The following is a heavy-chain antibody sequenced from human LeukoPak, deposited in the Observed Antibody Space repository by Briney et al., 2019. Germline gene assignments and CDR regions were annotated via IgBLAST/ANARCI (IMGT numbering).Heavy chain of an antibody. D-gene: IGHD3-10*01. CDR1: GFTFSSYA. V-gene: IGHV3-23*01. Sequence: GGSLRLSCAASGFTFSSYAMSWVRQAPGKGLEWVSAISGSGGSTYYADSVKGRFTISRGNSKNTLYLQMNSLRAEDTAVYYCAKYLGYYYGSGAPDVWGKGTTVTVSS. J-gene: IGHJ6*04. CDR3: AKYLGYYYGSGAPDV. CDR2: ISGSGGST.